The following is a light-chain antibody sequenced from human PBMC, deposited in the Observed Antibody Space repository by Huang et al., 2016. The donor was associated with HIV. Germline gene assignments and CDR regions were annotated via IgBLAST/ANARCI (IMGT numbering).Light chain of an antibody. CDR1: QSVGRN. CDR3: QQRDS. Sequence: EIVLTQSPGTLSLSPGERATLSCRASQSVGRNVGWYQQKAGQTPRLVIYDASTRATGIQARFSGSGSGTDFTLTISSLEPEDVAVYYCQQRDSFGQGTRLDIK. J-gene: IGKJ5*01. CDR2: DAS. V-gene: IGKV3-11*01.